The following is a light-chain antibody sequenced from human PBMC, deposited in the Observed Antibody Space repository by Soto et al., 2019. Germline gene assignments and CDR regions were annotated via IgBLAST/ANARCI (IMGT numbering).Light chain of an antibody. CDR2: EVS. CDR1: SSDVGGYNY. V-gene: IGLV2-14*01. J-gene: IGLJ1*01. Sequence: QSVLTQPASVSGSPGQSITISCTGTSSDVGGYNYVSWSQQHPGKAPQLMIYEVSNRPSGVSNRFSGSKSGNTASLTISGLQAEDEADYYCSSYTSSSTYVFGTGTKPTVL. CDR3: SSYTSSSTYV.